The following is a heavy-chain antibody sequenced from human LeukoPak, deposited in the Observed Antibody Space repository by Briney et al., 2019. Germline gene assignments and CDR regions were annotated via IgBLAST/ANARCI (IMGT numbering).Heavy chain of an antibody. J-gene: IGHJ4*02. V-gene: IGHV3-15*01. D-gene: IGHD3-10*01. CDR3: TTPPRTMVRGDPFDY. CDR2: IKSKTDGGTT. CDR1: GFTFSNAW. Sequence: GGSLRLSCAASGFTFSNAWMSWVRQAPGKGLEWVGRIKSKTDGGTTDYAAPVKGRFTISRDDSKNTLYLQMNSLKTEDTAVYYCTTPPRTMVRGDPFDYWGQGTLVTVSS.